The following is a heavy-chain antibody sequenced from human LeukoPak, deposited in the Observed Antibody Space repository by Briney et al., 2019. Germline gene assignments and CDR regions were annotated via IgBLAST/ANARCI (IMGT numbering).Heavy chain of an antibody. V-gene: IGHV1-69*05. CDR2: IIPIFGTA. CDR3: ARGAGSSWYMDYFDY. CDR1: GGTFSGYA. Sequence: SVKVSCKASGGTFSGYAISWVRQAPGQGLEWMGRIIPIFGTANYAQKFQGRVTITTDESTSTAYMELSSLRSEDTAVYYCARGAGSSWYMDYFDYWGQGTLVTVSS. J-gene: IGHJ4*02. D-gene: IGHD6-13*01.